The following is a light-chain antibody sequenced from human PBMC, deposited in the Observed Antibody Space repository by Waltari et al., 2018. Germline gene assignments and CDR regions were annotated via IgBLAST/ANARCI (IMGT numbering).Light chain of an antibody. CDR1: QSISSW. CDR3: QQYHSYSLT. V-gene: IGKV1-5*03. CDR2: KAS. J-gene: IGKJ4*01. Sequence: DIQMTQSSSTLSASVADRVTITCRASQSISSWLAWYQQKPGKAPKLLIYKASTLESGVPSRFSGSGSGTEFTLTISSLQPDDFATYYCQQYHSYSLTFGGGTKVEIK.